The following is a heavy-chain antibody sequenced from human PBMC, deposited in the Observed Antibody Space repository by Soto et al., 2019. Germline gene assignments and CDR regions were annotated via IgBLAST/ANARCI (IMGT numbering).Heavy chain of an antibody. Sequence: ASVKVSCKASGYTFIGYYIHWVRQAPGQGLEWMGWINPNSGGTNYAQRFQGWVTMTRDRSISTAYMELSRLKSDDTAVYYCARVGGGLTSLGYYGMDVWGQGTTVTVSS. CDR3: ARVGGGLTSLGYYGMDV. CDR1: GYTFIGYY. J-gene: IGHJ6*02. D-gene: IGHD3-10*01. V-gene: IGHV1-2*04. CDR2: INPNSGGT.